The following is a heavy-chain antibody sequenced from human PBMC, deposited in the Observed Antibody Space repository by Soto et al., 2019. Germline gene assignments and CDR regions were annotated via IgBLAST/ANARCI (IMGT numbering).Heavy chain of an antibody. CDR3: ARSVGVSVDTDMVCAYGMDV. Sequence: QVQLVQSGAEVKRPGSSVQVSCKASGGTFRTSTISWVRQAPGQGLEWMGRIIPILNIANYAQKFQGRVTLTADNAASTDYMDVGCLRSEDTAVYYCARSVGVSVDTDMVCAYGMDVGGQGTTGSVSS. CDR1: GGTFRTST. V-gene: IGHV1-69*02. D-gene: IGHD5-18*01. J-gene: IGHJ6*02. CDR2: IIPILNIA.